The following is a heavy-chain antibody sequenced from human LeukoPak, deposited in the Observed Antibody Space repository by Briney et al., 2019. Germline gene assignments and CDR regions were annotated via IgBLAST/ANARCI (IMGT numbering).Heavy chain of an antibody. J-gene: IGHJ5*02. V-gene: IGHV4-39*07. CDR3: ARGLVAWFDP. D-gene: IGHD5-12*01. CDR1: GFTFSSYS. Sequence: GSLRLSCAASGFTFSSYSMNWVRQPPGKGLEWIGSIYYRGSTYYNPSLKSRITISVDTSKNHFSLKLSSVTAADTAVYYCARGLVAWFDPWGQGTLVTVSS. CDR2: IYYRGST.